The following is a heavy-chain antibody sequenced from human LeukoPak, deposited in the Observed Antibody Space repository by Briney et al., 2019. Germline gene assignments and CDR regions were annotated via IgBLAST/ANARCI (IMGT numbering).Heavy chain of an antibody. CDR3: AKAMVRGITITCSDY. J-gene: IGHJ4*02. D-gene: IGHD3-10*01. Sequence: PGGSLRLSCAASGFIFSTYAMSWVRQAPGKGLEWVSAISGSGGSTYYADSVKGRFTISRDNSKNTLYLQMNSLRAEDTAVYYCAKAMVRGITITCSDYWGQGTLVTVSS. CDR2: ISGSGGST. V-gene: IGHV3-23*01. CDR1: GFIFSTYA.